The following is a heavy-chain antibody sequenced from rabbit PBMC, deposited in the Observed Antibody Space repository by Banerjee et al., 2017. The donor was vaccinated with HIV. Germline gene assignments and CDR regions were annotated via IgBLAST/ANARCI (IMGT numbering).Heavy chain of an antibody. D-gene: IGHD3-3*01. Sequence: QEQLEESGGDLVKPEGSLTLTCTASGFSFSNKYVMCWVRQAPGKGLEWIGCINTSSGTTVYASWAKGRFPTPKPSPTRVTLQMPSLTAGDPAKFFCGRILAGVFVGNFNLWGQGPLVPVS. CDR3: GRILAGVFVGNFNL. CDR2: INTSSGTT. J-gene: IGHJ4*01. CDR1: GFSFSNKYV. V-gene: IGHV1S45*01.